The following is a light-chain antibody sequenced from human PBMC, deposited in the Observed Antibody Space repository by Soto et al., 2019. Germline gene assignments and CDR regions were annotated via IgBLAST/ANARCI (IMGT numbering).Light chain of an antibody. CDR2: DNN. Sequence: QSVLTQSPSVSAAPGQKVTISCSGSNSNIGNNYVSWYQQLPGTAPKLLIYDNNKRPSGIPDRFSGSKSGTSGTLDITGLQTGDEAEYYCTTWDGSLPGEVFGGGTKLTVL. CDR3: TTWDGSLPGEV. J-gene: IGLJ2*01. CDR1: NSNIGNNY. V-gene: IGLV1-51*01.